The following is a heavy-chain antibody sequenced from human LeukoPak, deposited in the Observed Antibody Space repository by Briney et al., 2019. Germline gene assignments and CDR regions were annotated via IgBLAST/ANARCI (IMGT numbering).Heavy chain of an antibody. Sequence: PSETLSLTCTVSGDSINSSNYYWGWIRQPPGKGLEWIGNIYYSGSTYYKPSLKSRVTISVDTSKNQFSLKLTSVTAADTAVYYCASGPLPLVGVTGTFKNYYYYMDVWGKGTTVTISS. D-gene: IGHD2-8*02. CDR1: GDSINSSNYY. V-gene: IGHV4-39*07. CDR2: IYYSGST. CDR3: ASGPLPLVGVTGTFKNYYYYMDV. J-gene: IGHJ6*03.